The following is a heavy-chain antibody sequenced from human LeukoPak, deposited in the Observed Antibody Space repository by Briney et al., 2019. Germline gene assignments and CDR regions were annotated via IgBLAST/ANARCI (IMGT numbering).Heavy chain of an antibody. D-gene: IGHD4-17*01. J-gene: IGHJ6*03. CDR3: ARTVTKSYYYYYMDV. CDR2: IYYSGRT. V-gene: IGHV4-59*01. CDR1: GGSISSYY. Sequence: PSETLSLTCTVSGGSISSYYRSWIRQPPGKGLEWIGYIYYSGRTNYNPSLKSRVTISVDTSKNQFSLKLSSVTAADTAVYYCARTVTKSYYYYYMDVWGKGTTVTVSS.